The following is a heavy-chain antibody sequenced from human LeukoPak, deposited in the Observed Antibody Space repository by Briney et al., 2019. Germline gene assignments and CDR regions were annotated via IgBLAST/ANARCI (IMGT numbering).Heavy chain of an antibody. Sequence: SETLSLTCAVYGGSFSSYYWSWLRQPPGKGLEWIGYIYYSGSTNYNPSLKSRVTISVDTSKNQFSLKLSSVTAEDTTVYYCATSTVPAALQGYYYYYMDVWGKGTTVTVSS. J-gene: IGHJ6*03. V-gene: IGHV4-59*01. CDR3: ATSTVPAALQGYYYYYMDV. D-gene: IGHD2-2*01. CDR2: IYYSGST. CDR1: GGSFSSYY.